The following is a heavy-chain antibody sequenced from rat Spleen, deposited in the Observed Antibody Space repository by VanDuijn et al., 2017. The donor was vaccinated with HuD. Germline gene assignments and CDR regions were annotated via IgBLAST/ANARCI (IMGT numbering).Heavy chain of an antibody. CDR1: GFTFSDYY. V-gene: IGHV5-7*01. J-gene: IGHJ3*01. CDR3: ARGADWFAY. Sequence: EVQLVESDGGLVQPGRSLKLSCAASGFTFSDYYMAWVCQAPKKGLEWVATIIYDGSSTYYRDSVKGRLTISRDNAKSTLYLQMDSLRSEDKATYYCARGADWFAYWGQGTLVTVSS. CDR2: IIYDGSST.